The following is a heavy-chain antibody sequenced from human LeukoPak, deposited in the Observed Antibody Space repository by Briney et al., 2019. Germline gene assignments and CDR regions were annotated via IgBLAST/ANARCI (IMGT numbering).Heavy chain of an antibody. V-gene: IGHV3-23*01. CDR1: GFTFSFYA. Sequence: GGSLRVSCAASGFTFSFYAMSWVRQAPGKGLEWVSAISGSGGSTYYADSVKGRFTISRDNSKNTLYLQMNSLRAEDTAVYYCAKLWLGSYYGYFDYWGQGTLVTVSS. CDR2: ISGSGGST. CDR3: AKLWLGSYYGYFDY. D-gene: IGHD1-26*01. J-gene: IGHJ4*02.